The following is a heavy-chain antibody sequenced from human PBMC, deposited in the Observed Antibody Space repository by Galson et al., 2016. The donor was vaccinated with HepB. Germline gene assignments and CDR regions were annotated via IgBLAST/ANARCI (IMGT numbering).Heavy chain of an antibody. CDR1: GFNVSSYA. V-gene: IGHV3-64*05. J-gene: IGHJ4*02. CDR2: ISSVAGTT. D-gene: IGHD2-21*01. Sequence: ASGFNVSSYALHWVRQAPGKGLEYFSGISSVAGTTYYVDSVRGRFTISRDNSKNTLYGQMNSLRDEDTAVYFCVARKVRDFILVEYWGQGTLVTVSS. CDR3: VARKVRDFILVEY.